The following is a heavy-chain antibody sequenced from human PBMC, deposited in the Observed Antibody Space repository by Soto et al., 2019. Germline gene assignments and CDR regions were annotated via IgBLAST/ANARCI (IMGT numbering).Heavy chain of an antibody. Sequence: PLRLSCAAAEVSFSSYGMHWVSKTPGKGLEWVAGISYDGSNKYYVDSMKGRLTISRDNSKNTLDLQMNSLRAEDTAVYYCAKDTYYHDSSGYYVFDYWGQGTLVTVSS. J-gene: IGHJ4*02. D-gene: IGHD3-22*01. CDR3: AKDTYYHDSSGYYVFDY. CDR1: EVSFSSYG. CDR2: ISYDGSNK. V-gene: IGHV3-30*18.